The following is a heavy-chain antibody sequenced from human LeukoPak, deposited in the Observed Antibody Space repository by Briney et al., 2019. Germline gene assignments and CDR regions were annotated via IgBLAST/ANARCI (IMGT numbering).Heavy chain of an antibody. CDR3: ARKTDSSGSGDY. CDR2: IYSGGST. V-gene: IGHV3-53*01. D-gene: IGHD3-22*01. CDR1: GFSVSSNY. J-gene: IGHJ4*02. Sequence: PGGSQRLSCAASGFSVSSNYMSWVRQAPGKGLECVSVIYSGGSTYYADSVKGRFTISRDNSKNTLYLQMNSLRAEDTAVYYCARKTDSSGSGDYWGQGTLVTVSS.